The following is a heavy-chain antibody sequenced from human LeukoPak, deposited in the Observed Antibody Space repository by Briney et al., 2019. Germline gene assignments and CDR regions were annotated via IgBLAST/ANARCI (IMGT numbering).Heavy chain of an antibody. V-gene: IGHV3-23*01. D-gene: IGHD5-24*01. CDR3: AKDRADGDYMDV. CDR1: GFTFSDFP. CDR2: ISGSGGST. J-gene: IGHJ6*03. Sequence: GGSLRLSCATSGFTFSDFPMSWVRQAPGKGLEWVSGISGSGGSTYYADSVKGRFTVSRDTSKNTLYLQMNSLRAEDTALYYCAKDRADGDYMDVWGKGTTVTVSS.